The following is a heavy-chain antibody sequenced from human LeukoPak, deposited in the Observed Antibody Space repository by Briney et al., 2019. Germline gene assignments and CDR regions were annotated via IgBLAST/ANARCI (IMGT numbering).Heavy chain of an antibody. V-gene: IGHV3-48*02. CDR1: GFTLNNYA. CDR2: IAGGSTTI. J-gene: IGHJ4*02. D-gene: IGHD2/OR15-2a*01. Sequence: AGGSLRLSCAASGFTLNNYAMSWVRQAPGKGLEWVSYIAGGSTTIYYADSVKGRFTVSREDAKNSLYLQMNSLRDEDTSVYYCARDTRNWADYCGQGTLVTVSS. CDR3: ARDTRNWADY.